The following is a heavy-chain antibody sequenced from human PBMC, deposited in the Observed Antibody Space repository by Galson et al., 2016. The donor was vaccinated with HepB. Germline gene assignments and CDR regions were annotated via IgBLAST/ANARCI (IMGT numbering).Heavy chain of an antibody. CDR3: ATKPRYCSGENCYYFGMDV. CDR2: IIPIFHNV. Sequence: SVKVSCKASGVTFRSYIITWVRQAPGQGLEWMGGIIPIFHNVKSAQKFQGRVIITADASTSTAYMELSSLRPEDTAVYYCATKPRYCSGENCYYFGMDVWGQGTTVPVSS. J-gene: IGHJ6*02. D-gene: IGHD2-15*01. V-gene: IGHV1-69*13. CDR1: GVTFRSYI.